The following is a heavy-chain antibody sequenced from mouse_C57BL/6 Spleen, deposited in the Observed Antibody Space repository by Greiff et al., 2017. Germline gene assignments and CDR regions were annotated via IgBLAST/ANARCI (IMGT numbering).Heavy chain of an antibody. Sequence: QVQLQQSGPELVKPGASVKISCKASGYAFSSSWMNWVKQRPGKGLEWIGRIYPGDGDTNYNGKFKGKATLTADKSSSTAYMQLSSLTSEDSAVYFCARNWEWYFDDWGQGTTLTVSS. CDR1: GYAFSSSW. CDR2: IYPGDGDT. J-gene: IGHJ2*01. D-gene: IGHD4-1*01. CDR3: ARNWEWYFDD. V-gene: IGHV1-82*01.